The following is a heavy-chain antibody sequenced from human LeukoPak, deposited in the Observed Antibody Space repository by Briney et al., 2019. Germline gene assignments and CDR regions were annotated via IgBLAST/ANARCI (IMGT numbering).Heavy chain of an antibody. J-gene: IGHJ5*02. CDR1: GFTLEDYG. D-gene: IGHD1-26*01. CDR2: INWNGGST. Sequence: PGGSLRLSCVASGFTLEDYGMSWVRQGPGKGLEWVSGINWNGGSTGYADSVKGRFTISRDNAKNSLYLQMNSLRAEDTALYYCARDEGGSYYKWFDPWGQGTLVTVSS. CDR3: ARDEGGSYYKWFDP. V-gene: IGHV3-20*04.